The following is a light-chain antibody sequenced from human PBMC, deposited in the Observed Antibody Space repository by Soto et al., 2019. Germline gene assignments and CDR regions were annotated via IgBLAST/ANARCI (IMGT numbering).Light chain of an antibody. CDR2: DVS. CDR3: SSYTSSSTFYV. CDR1: SSDVGGYNY. V-gene: IGLV2-14*01. J-gene: IGLJ1*01. Sequence: QSVLTQPASVSGSPGQSITISCTGTSSDVGGYNYVSWYQQHPGKAPKLMIYDVSNRPSGVSNRFSGSKSGNTASLTISWLQAEDEADYYCSSYTSSSTFYVFGTGTKVTVL.